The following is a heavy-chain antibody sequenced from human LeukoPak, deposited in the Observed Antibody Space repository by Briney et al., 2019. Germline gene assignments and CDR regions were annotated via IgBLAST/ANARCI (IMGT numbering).Heavy chain of an antibody. Sequence: SETLSLTCAVSGGSISSSNWWSWVRPPPGKGLEWIGVIYHSGSTNYNPSLKSRVTISVDKSKNQFSLKLSSVTAPDTAVYYCARMPITMVRGVIIGSNYYYMDVWGKGTTVTVSS. CDR3: ARMPITMVRGVIIGSNYYYMDV. CDR2: IYHSGST. V-gene: IGHV4-4*02. D-gene: IGHD3-10*01. J-gene: IGHJ6*03. CDR1: GGSISSSNW.